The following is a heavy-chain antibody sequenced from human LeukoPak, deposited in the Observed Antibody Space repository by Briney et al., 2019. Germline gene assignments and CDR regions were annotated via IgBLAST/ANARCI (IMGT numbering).Heavy chain of an antibody. J-gene: IGHJ4*02. CDR2: INTNTGNP. Sequence: ASVKVSFEASGYTFTNYAMNWVRQAPGQGLEWMGWINTNTGNPTYAQGFTGRFVFSLDTSVSTAYLQISSLKAEDTAVYYCAREGSSSWYANFDYWGQGTLVTVSS. D-gene: IGHD6-13*01. CDR3: AREGSSSWYANFDY. V-gene: IGHV7-4-1*02. CDR1: GYTFTNYA.